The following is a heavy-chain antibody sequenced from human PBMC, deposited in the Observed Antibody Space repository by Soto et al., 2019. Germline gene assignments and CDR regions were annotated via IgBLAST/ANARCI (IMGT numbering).Heavy chain of an antibody. CDR2: ISGSGGST. CDR3: AKGPRGGIDV. V-gene: IGHV3-23*01. Sequence: ELQLLESGGGLVQPGGSLRLSCAASGFSFSSYGMMWVRQAPGKGLEWVSVISGSGGSTYYADSVKGRFTISRDNSRNTLYLQMNSLRAEDTAGYYCAKGPRGGIDVWGQGTTVTVSS. D-gene: IGHD3-10*01. J-gene: IGHJ6*02. CDR1: GFSFSSYG.